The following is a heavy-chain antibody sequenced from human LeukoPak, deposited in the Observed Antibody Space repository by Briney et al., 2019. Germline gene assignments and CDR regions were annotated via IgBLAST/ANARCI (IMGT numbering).Heavy chain of an antibody. V-gene: IGHV3-23*01. J-gene: IGHJ4*02. D-gene: IGHD2-15*01. CDR1: GFTFSSYA. Sequence: PGGSLRLSCAASGFTFSSYAMRWVRQAPGKGLEWVSAISGSGGSTYYADSVKGRFTISRDNSKNTLYLQMNSLRAEDTAVYYCAKGDDIVVVVAHAADYWGQGTLVTVSS. CDR3: AKGDDIVVVVAHAADY. CDR2: ISGSGGST.